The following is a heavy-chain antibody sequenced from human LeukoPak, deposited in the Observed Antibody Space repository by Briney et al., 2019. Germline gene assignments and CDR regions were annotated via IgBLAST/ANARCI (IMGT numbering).Heavy chain of an antibody. CDR3: ARAMAGSLYYYYGMDV. CDR2: INPNSGGT. V-gene: IGHV1-2*04. D-gene: IGHD6-19*01. J-gene: IGHJ6*02. Sequence: GASAKVSCKASGYTFIGYYMHWVRQAPGQGLEWMGWINPNSGGTNYAQKFQGWVTMTRDTSISTAYMELSRLRSDDTAVYYCARAMAGSLYYYYGMDVWGQGTTVTVSS. CDR1: GYTFIGYY.